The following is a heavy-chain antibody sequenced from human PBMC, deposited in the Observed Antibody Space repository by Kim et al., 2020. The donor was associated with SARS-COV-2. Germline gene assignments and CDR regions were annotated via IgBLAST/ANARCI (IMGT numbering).Heavy chain of an antibody. Sequence: SETLSLTCAVYGGSFSGYYWSWIRQPPGKGLEWIGEINHSGSTNYNPSLKSRVTISVDTSKNQFSLKLSSVTAADTAVYYCARGHSGYSGSAPFDYWGQGSLVTVSS. J-gene: IGHJ4*02. CDR3: ARGHSGYSGSAPFDY. V-gene: IGHV4-34*01. CDR2: INHSGST. CDR1: GGSFSGYY. D-gene: IGHD5-12*01.